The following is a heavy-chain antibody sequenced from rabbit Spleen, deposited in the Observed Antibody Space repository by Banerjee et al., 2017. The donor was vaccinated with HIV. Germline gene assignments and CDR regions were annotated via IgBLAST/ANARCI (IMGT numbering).Heavy chain of an antibody. CDR2: ISIGTGNK. J-gene: IGHJ4*01. Sequence: QSLEESGGDLVKPGASLTLTCTASGFSFNNIYWICWVRQAPGKGLEWIGCISIGTGNKFYASWAKGRFTISKISSTTVTLQMTSLTAADTATYFCVREAGYGGYGDANLWGPGTLVTVS. CDR3: VREAGYGGYGDANL. CDR1: GFSFNNIYW. V-gene: IGHV1S40*01. D-gene: IGHD6-1*01.